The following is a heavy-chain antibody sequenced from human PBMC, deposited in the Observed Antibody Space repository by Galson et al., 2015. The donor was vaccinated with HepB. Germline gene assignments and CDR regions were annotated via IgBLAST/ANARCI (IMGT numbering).Heavy chain of an antibody. J-gene: IGHJ6*02. CDR3: AKDAQYSYGYGYYYGMDV. CDR1: GFTFSSYG. CDR2: IWYDGSNK. D-gene: IGHD5-18*01. Sequence: SLRLSCAASGFTFSSYGMHWVRQAPGKGLEWVAVIWYDGSNKYYADSVKGRFTISRDNSKNTLYLQMNSLRAEDTAVYYCAKDAQYSYGYGYYYGMDVWGQGTTVTVSS. V-gene: IGHV3-33*06.